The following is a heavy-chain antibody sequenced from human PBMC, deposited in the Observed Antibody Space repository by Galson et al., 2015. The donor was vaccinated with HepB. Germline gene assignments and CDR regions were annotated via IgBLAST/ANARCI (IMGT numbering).Heavy chain of an antibody. J-gene: IGHJ4*02. D-gene: IGHD3-10*01. CDR1: GGSISSSSYY. CDR2: IYYSGST. CDR3: ARRSMVRGVIVFDY. Sequence: ETLSLTCTVSGGSISSSSYYWGWIRQPPGKGLEWIGSIYYSGSTYYNPSLKSRVTISVDTSKNQFSLKLSSVTAADTAVYYCARRSMVRGVIVFDYWGQGTLVTVSS. V-gene: IGHV4-39*01.